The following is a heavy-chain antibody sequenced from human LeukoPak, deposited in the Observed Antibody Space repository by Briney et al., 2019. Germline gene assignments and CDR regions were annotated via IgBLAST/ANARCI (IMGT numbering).Heavy chain of an antibody. CDR1: GCTFSSYA. D-gene: IGHD3-3*01. V-gene: IGHV1-69*13. CDR3: ASGGVVIQSSSYFDY. CDR2: IIPIFCTA. J-gene: IGHJ4*02. Sequence: SVKVSRKASGCTFSSYAISGVRQAPGQGLERMGGIIPIFCTANYAQKFQGRVTITADESTSTAYMELSSLRSEDPAVYYCASGGVVIQSSSYFDYWGQGTLVTVSA.